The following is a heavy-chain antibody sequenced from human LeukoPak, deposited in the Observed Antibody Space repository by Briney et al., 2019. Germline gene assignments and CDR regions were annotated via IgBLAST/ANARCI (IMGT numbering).Heavy chain of an antibody. CDR3: ATGGGGYFPSTGYLEY. Sequence: ASVKVSCKASGYSFTSHGFSWVRQAPGQGLEWMGWISASSGTTNYAQTLQDRVTMTTDTHTNTAYMTLWSLRSDDTAAHFCATGGGGYFPSTGYLEYWGQGTPVTVSS. CDR2: ISASSGTT. V-gene: IGHV1-18*04. J-gene: IGHJ4*02. CDR1: GYSFTSHG. D-gene: IGHD2/OR15-2a*01.